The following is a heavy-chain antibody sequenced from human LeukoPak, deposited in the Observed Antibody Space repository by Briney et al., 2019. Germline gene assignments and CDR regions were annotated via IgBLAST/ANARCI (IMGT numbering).Heavy chain of an antibody. V-gene: IGHV1-8*01. CDR1: GYTFTSYD. Sequence: GASVKVSCKASGYTFTSYDINWVRQATGQGLEWMGWMNPNSGNTGYAQKFQGRVTMTRNNSISTAYMELSSLRSEDTAVYYCARGRFGDSSGWYVRNYFDYWGQGTLVTVSS. CDR2: MNPNSGNT. J-gene: IGHJ4*02. D-gene: IGHD6-19*01. CDR3: ARGRFGDSSGWYVRNYFDY.